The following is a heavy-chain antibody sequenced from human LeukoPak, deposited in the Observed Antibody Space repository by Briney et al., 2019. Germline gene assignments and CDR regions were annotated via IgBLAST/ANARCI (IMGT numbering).Heavy chain of an antibody. Sequence: SSETLSLTCTVSGGSISSYYWSWIRQPPGKGLEWIGYIYYSGSTNYNPSLKSRVTISVDTSKNQFSLKLSSVTAADTAVYYWARESGSAKIFDYGGQGPLVPVSS. D-gene: IGHD1-26*01. CDR3: ARESGSAKIFDY. CDR2: IYYSGST. V-gene: IGHV4-59*01. J-gene: IGHJ4*02. CDR1: GGSISSYY.